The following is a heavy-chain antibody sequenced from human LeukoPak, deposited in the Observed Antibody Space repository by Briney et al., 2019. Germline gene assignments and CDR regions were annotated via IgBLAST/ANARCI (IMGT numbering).Heavy chain of an antibody. J-gene: IGHJ4*02. CDR1: GFSFSTYA. D-gene: IGHD1-1*01. CDR3: AKAASSSWNDVSDY. V-gene: IGHV3-23*01. CDR2: ISGRGVST. Sequence: GGSLRLSCAASGFSFSTYAMSWVRQAPGKGLEWVSAISGRGVSTSYADSVRGRFTISRDNSKNTLYLQMNSLRAEDTAVYYCAKAASSSWNDVSDYWGQGTLVTVSS.